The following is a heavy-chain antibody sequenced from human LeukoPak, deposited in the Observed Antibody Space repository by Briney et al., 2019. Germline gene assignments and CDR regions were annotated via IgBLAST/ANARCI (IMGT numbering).Heavy chain of an antibody. V-gene: IGHV3-7*01. Sequence: PGGSLRLSCAASGFTFSTYWMSWVRQAPGKGLEWVANIKQDGSEKYYVDSEKGRFSISRDNAKNSLYLQLNSLRAEDTAVYYCARDFRGSLGYWGQGTLVTVSS. CDR2: IKQDGSEK. J-gene: IGHJ4*02. D-gene: IGHD1-26*01. CDR1: GFTFSTYW. CDR3: ARDFRGSLGY.